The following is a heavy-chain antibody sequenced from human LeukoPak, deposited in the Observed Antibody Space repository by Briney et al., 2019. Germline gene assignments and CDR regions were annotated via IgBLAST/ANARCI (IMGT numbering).Heavy chain of an antibody. CDR2: IFYTGST. Sequence: SETLSLTCSVVGASVYSGDYYWVWIRQPPGKSLEYIGSIFYTGSTYDNPSLTGRISMSVDTSKNQFSLNLASVTATDTAVYYCARRGVYGSENYSEYLGRGVLVIVSS. V-gene: IGHV4-39*01. D-gene: IGHD3-10*01. CDR3: ARRGVYGSENYSEY. J-gene: IGHJ4*02. CDR1: GASVYSGDYY.